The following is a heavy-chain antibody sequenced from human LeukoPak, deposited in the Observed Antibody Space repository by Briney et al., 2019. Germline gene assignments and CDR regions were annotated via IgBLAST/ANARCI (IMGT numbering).Heavy chain of an antibody. CDR1: GYTFTSYG. CDR3: ARKKRGYSYGKGDYYYYMDV. J-gene: IGHJ6*03. D-gene: IGHD5-18*01. CDR2: ISAYNGNT. Sequence: APVKVSCKASGYTFTSYGISWVRQAPGQGLEWMGWISAYNGNTNYAQKLQGRVTMTTDTSTSTAYMELRSLRSDDTAVYYCARKKRGYSYGKGDYYYYMDVWGKGTTVTVSS. V-gene: IGHV1-18*01.